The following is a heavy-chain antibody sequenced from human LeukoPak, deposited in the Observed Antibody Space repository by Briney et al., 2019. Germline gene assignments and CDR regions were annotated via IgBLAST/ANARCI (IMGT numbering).Heavy chain of an antibody. Sequence: GASVKVSCTASGYKFTGYYMHWVRQAPGQGFEWMGWINPNSGGTNYTQKFQGRVTMTRDTSISTAYMEVSRLRSDDTAVYYCARDEAVAGMGYWGQGTLVTVSS. J-gene: IGHJ4*02. D-gene: IGHD6-19*01. V-gene: IGHV1-2*02. CDR2: INPNSGGT. CDR1: GYKFTGYY. CDR3: ARDEAVAGMGY.